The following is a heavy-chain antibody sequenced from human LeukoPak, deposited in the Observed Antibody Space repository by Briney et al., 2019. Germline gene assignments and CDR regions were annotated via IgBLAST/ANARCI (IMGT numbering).Heavy chain of an antibody. CDR1: GYTFTSYG. CDR3: ARDPGPRGSGWFDP. D-gene: IGHD3-10*01. V-gene: IGHV1-18*01. CDR2: ISAYNGNT. Sequence: GASVKVSCKASGYTFTSYGISCVRQAPGQGLEWMGWISAYNGNTNYAQKLQGRVTMTTDTSTSTAYMELRSLRSDDTAVYYCARDPGPRGSGWFDPWGQGTLVTVSS. J-gene: IGHJ5*02.